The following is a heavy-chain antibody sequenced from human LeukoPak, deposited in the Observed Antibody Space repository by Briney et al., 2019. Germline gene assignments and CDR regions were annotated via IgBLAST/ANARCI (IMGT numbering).Heavy chain of an antibody. J-gene: IGHJ4*02. D-gene: IGHD4-23*01. CDR1: GGTFSSYA. CDR2: IIPILGTA. CDR3: ASLSRATVVTYFDY. V-gene: IGHV1-69*04. Sequence: ASVKVSCKASGGTFSSYAISWVRQAPGQGLEWMGRIIPILGTANYAQKFQGRVTITADKSTSTAYMELSSLRSEDTAVYYCASLSRATVVTYFDYWGQGTLVTVSS.